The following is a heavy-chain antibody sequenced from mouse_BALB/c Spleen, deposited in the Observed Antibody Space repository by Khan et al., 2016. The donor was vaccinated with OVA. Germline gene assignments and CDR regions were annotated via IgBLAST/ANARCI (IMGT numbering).Heavy chain of an antibody. CDR1: GFSLTSHG. CDR3: ARNREPDNFDY. CDR2: IWAGGST. V-gene: IGHV2-9*02. J-gene: IGHJ2*01. Sequence: VQLQESGPGLVAPSQSLSITCTVSGFSLTSHGVHWVRQPPGKGLEWLGVIWAGGSTNYNSALMSRLSISTDSSKSQVFFKMNSLQTDDTAMYYCARNREPDNFDYWGQGTTLTVSS.